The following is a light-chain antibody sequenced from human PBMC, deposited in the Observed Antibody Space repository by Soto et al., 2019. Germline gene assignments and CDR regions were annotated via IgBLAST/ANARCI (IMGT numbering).Light chain of an antibody. CDR2: DVS. V-gene: IGLV2-14*01. Sequence: QSVLTQPASVSGSAGQSISISCAGTNSDIGRYNFVSWYQQRPGQAPKLLIFDVSNRPSGISDRFSGSKSGQTASLTISGLQAEDEADYYCNSYTSSSPPYVFGTGTKLTVL. J-gene: IGLJ1*01. CDR3: NSYTSSSPPYV. CDR1: NSDIGRYNF.